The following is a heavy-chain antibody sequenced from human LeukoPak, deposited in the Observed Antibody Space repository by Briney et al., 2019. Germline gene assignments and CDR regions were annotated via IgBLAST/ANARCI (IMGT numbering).Heavy chain of an antibody. Sequence: GGSLRLSCAASGFTFSSYAMHWVRQAPGKGLEWVAVISYXXXXXXXXXXXXGRFTISRDNSKNTLYLQTNSLRAEDTAVYYCXRXXSXSMQDYWGQGTLVTVSS. CDR3: XRXXSXSMQDY. CDR2: ISYXXXXX. J-gene: IGHJ4*02. D-gene: IGHD2/OR15-2a*01. CDR1: GFTFSSYA. V-gene: IGHV3-30-3*01.